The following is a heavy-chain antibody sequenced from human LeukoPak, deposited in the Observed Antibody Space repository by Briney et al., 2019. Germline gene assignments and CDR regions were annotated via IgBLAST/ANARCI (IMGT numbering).Heavy chain of an antibody. J-gene: IGHJ4*02. CDR2: INPSGGST. D-gene: IGHD3-22*01. V-gene: IGHV1-46*01. Sequence: GASVKVSCKASGYTFTSYYMHWVRQAPGQGLEWMGIINPSGGSTSYAQKFRGRVTMTRDTSTSTVYMELSSLRSEDTAVYYCARATYYYDSSGYLNYWGQGTLVTVSS. CDR3: ARATYYYDSSGYLNY. CDR1: GYTFTSYY.